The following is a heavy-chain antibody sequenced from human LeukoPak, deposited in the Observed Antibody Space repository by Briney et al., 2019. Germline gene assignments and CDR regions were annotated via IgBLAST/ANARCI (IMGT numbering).Heavy chain of an antibody. V-gene: IGHV1-2*02. D-gene: IGHD6-13*01. J-gene: IGHJ4*02. CDR3: ARVGHIAAAGSDLGY. Sequence: ASVKVSCKASGYTFTGYYMHWVRQAPGQGLEWMGWINPNSGGTNYAQKFQGRVTMTRDTSISTAYMELSSLRSEDTAVYYCARVGHIAAAGSDLGYWGQGTLVTVSS. CDR1: GYTFTGYY. CDR2: INPNSGGT.